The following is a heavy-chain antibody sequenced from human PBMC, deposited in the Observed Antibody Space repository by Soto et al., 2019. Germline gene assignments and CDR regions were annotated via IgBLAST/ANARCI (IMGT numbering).Heavy chain of an antibody. CDR3: AKGGPLYCSGGSCYSGDYFDY. CDR1: GFTFSSYG. V-gene: IGHV3-30*18. CDR2: ISYDGSNK. J-gene: IGHJ4*02. D-gene: IGHD2-15*01. Sequence: PVGSLRLSCAASGFTFSSYGMHWVRQAPGKGLEWVAVISYDGSNKYYADSVKGRFTISRDNSKNTPYLQMNSLRAEDTAVYYCAKGGPLYCSGGSCYSGDYFDYWGQGTLVTVSS.